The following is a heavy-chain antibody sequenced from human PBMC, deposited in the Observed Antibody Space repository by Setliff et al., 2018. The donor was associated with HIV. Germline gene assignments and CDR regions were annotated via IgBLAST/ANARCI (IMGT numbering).Heavy chain of an antibody. J-gene: IGHJ4*02. V-gene: IGHV3-23*01. D-gene: IGHD4-4*01. CDR3: AKTQTVITVYGPFDS. CDR1: GFSFTNYA. Sequence: GGSLRLSCTASGFSFTNYALSWVRQAPGKGLEWVSSISGSGTTTYYADSVRGRFTISRDNSKKTLYLQMNDLRAEDTAMYYCAKTQTVITVYGPFDSWGQGTPVTVSS. CDR2: ISGSGTTT.